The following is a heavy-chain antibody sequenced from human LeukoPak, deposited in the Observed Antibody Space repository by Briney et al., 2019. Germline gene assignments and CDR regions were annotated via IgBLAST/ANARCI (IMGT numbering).Heavy chain of an antibody. J-gene: IGHJ4*02. Sequence: SETLSLTCAVYGGSFSGYYWSWIRQPPGKGLEWIGEINHTGSTKYNPSLKSRVSISVDTSKNQFSLKLTSVAAADTAMYYCTRDMEYPGAGFDYWGQGIPVTVSS. CDR3: TRDMEYPGAGFDY. CDR2: INHTGST. D-gene: IGHD3-3*01. V-gene: IGHV4-34*01. CDR1: GGSFSGYY.